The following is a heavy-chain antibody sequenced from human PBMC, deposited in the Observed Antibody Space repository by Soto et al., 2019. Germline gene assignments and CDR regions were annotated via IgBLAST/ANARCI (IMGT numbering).Heavy chain of an antibody. CDR3: ARQFYGSGSYYLDY. J-gene: IGHJ4*02. D-gene: IGHD3-10*01. V-gene: IGHV4-4*02. CDR1: GDSMDNNRW. CDR2: VTRSGST. Sequence: SETLSLTCAVFGDSMDNNRWWSWVRQSPGKGLEWIGEVTRSGSTNYNPSLKSRVTISIDTSKNQFSLNLSSVTASDTAVYYCARQFYGSGSYYLDYWGQGTLVTVSS.